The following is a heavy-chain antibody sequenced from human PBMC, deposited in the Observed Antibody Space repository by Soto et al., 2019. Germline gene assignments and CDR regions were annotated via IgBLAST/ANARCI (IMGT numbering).Heavy chain of an antibody. V-gene: IGHV1-46*01. CDR2: INPSGGST. CDR3: ARGRAARLRYYYGMDV. J-gene: IGHJ6*02. CDR1: GYTFTSYY. Sequence: GASVKVSCKASGYTFTSYYMHWVRQAPGQGLEWMGIINPSGGSTSYAQKFQGRVTMTRDTSTSTVYMELSSLRSEDTAVYYCARGRAARLRYYYGMDVWGQGTTVTVSS. D-gene: IGHD6-6*01.